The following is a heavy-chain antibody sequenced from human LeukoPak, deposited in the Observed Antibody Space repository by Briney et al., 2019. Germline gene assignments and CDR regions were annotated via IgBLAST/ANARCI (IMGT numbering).Heavy chain of an antibody. CDR2: IYYRGTT. D-gene: IGHD4-17*01. Sequence: SETLSLTCTVSGGSISSSNYNWGWIRQPPGKGPEWIASIYYRGTTYYNPSLKSRVTISVDTSKNQFSLKLSSVTAADTAVYYCARGRYYGDYTKPFDYWGQGTLVTVSS. CDR1: GGSISSSNYN. J-gene: IGHJ4*02. V-gene: IGHV4-39*07. CDR3: ARGRYYGDYTKPFDY.